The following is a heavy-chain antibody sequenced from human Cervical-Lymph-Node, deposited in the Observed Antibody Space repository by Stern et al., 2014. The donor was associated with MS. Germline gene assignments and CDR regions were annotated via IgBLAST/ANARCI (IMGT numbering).Heavy chain of an antibody. CDR3: ARRRGFFSCSHRYGYWFFGP. Sequence: VQLVQSGAVVKEPGEFLKISCQTSGYSFTNYWIGWVRQMPGQGLEWMGIIYPGDSDAKSRPAFQGQVPISADKSPNPPYGQWSRLKALDPAPYLLARRRGFFSCSHRYGYWFFGPRGPGPLVTV. V-gene: IGHV5-51*01. CDR1: GYSFTNYW. CDR2: IYPGDSDA. D-gene: IGHD2-2*01. J-gene: IGHJ2*01.